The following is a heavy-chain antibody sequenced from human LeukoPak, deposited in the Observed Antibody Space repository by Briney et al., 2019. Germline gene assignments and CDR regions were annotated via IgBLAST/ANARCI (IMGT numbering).Heavy chain of an antibody. D-gene: IGHD1-26*01. CDR1: GFTFSSYA. V-gene: IGHV3-23*01. Sequence: GGSLTLSCAASGFTFSSYAMSWVRQAPGKGLEWVSAISGSGGSTYYADSVKGRFTISRDNSKNTLYLQMNSLRAEDTAVYYCAKDSGSYPTGYFDLWGRGTLVTVSS. J-gene: IGHJ2*01. CDR2: ISGSGGST. CDR3: AKDSGSYPTGYFDL.